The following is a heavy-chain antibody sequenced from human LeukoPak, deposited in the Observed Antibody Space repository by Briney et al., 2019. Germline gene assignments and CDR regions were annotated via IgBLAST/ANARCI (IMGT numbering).Heavy chain of an antibody. CDR2: ISGSGYTT. D-gene: IGHD3-10*01. CDR1: GFTFSNFA. CDR3: ASLKLYYYGSELNDDY. Sequence: GSLRLSCAASGFTFSNFALTWVRQAPGKGLEWVSSISGSGYTTHYADSVKGRFTISRDNSKNALFLQMNSLRAEDTAVYYCASLKLYYYGSELNDDYWGQGTLVTVSS. J-gene: IGHJ4*02. V-gene: IGHV3-23*01.